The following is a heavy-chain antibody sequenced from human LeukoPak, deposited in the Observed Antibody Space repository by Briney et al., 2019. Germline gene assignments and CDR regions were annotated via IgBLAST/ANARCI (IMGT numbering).Heavy chain of an antibody. CDR3: ARVGVTTVKDAFDI. J-gene: IGHJ3*02. CDR1: GYSFTSYW. Sequence: GESLKISCKGSGYSFTSYWIGWVRQMPGKGLECMGIIYPDDSDTRYSPSFQGQVTISAGKSISTAYLQWSSLKASDTAMYYCARVGVTTVKDAFDIWGQGTMVTVSS. V-gene: IGHV5-51*01. CDR2: IYPDDSDT. D-gene: IGHD4-17*01.